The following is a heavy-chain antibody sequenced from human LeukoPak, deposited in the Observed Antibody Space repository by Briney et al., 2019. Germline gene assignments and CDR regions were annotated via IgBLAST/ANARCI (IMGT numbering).Heavy chain of an antibody. CDR2: INSDGSST. CDR1: GFTFSSCW. J-gene: IGHJ4*02. CDR3: ASLDYDYVWGIEY. V-gene: IGHV3-74*01. D-gene: IGHD3-16*01. Sequence: GGSLRLSCAASGFTFSSCWMHWVRQAPGKGLVWVSRINSDGSSTSYADCVKGRFTISRDNAKNTLYLQMNSLRAEDTAVYYCASLDYDYVWGIEYWGQGTLVTVSS.